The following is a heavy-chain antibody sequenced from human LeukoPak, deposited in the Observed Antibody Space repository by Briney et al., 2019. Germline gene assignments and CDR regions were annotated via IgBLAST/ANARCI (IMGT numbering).Heavy chain of an antibody. J-gene: IGHJ4*02. CDR2: IIPIFGTA. CDR3: ASEVHRYCSGGSCYLND. CDR1: GGTFSSYA. Sequence: SVKVSCKASGGTFSSYAISWVRQAPGQGLEWMGRIIPIFGTANYAQKFQGRVTITTDESTSTAYMELSSLRSEDTAVYYCASEVHRYCSGGSCYLNDWGQGTLVTVSS. V-gene: IGHV1-69*05. D-gene: IGHD2-15*01.